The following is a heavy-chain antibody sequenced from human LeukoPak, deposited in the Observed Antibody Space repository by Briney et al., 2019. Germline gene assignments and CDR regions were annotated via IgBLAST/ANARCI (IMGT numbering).Heavy chain of an antibody. J-gene: IGHJ4*02. CDR2: ISSSGSTI. CDR1: GFTFSSYE. Sequence: GGSLRLSCAASGFTFSSYEMNWVRQAPGKGLEWVSYISSSGSTIYYADSVKGRFTISRDNAKNSLYLQMNSLRAGDTAVYYCAAVGYCSSTSCYVGYFDYWGQGTLVTVSS. D-gene: IGHD2-2*01. CDR3: AAVGYCSSTSCYVGYFDY. V-gene: IGHV3-48*03.